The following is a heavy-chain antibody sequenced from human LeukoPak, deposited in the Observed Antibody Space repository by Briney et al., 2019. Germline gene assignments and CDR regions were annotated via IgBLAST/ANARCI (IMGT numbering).Heavy chain of an antibody. CDR1: NDSISSGDYY. V-gene: IGHV4-30-4*02. Sequence: SETLSLTCTVSNDSISSGDYYWNWIRQPPGKGLEWIGYIFHRGGTSYNPSLKSRILFSADTSQNQFSLKLSSVTAADTAVYYCASGSGTFYYFDYWGQGTLVTVSS. J-gene: IGHJ4*02. D-gene: IGHD3-10*01. CDR3: ASGSGTFYYFDY. CDR2: IFHRGGT.